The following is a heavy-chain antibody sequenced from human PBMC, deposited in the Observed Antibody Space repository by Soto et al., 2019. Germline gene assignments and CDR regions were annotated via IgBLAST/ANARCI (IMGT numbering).Heavy chain of an antibody. V-gene: IGHV3-30-3*01. CDR1: GFTFSSYA. J-gene: IGHJ4*02. Sequence: GGSLRLSCAASGFTFSSYAMHWVRQAPGKGLEWVAVISYDGSNKYYADSVKGRFTISRDNSKNTLYLQMNSLRAEDTAVYYCAREDCLCRSLVTTFSNPPYYWGQGTLVTVSS. CDR2: ISYDGSNK. D-gene: IGHD4-17*01. CDR3: AREDCLCRSLVTTFSNPPYY.